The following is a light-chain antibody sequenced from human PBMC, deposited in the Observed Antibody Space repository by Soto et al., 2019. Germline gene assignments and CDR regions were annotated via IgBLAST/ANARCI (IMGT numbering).Light chain of an antibody. CDR3: HQRQSWPRT. Sequence: IVLTQSPATLSVSPGERATLSCRASQSVSRFLAWYQHKPGQAPRLLIYDASNRATGIPARFSGSGSGTDFILTINSLQSEDFAVYYCHQRQSWPRTFGQGTKVDI. CDR2: DAS. V-gene: IGKV3-11*01. J-gene: IGKJ1*01. CDR1: QSVSRF.